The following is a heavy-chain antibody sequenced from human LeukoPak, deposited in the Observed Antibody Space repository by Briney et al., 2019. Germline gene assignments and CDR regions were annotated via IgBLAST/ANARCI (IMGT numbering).Heavy chain of an antibody. Sequence: PSETLSLTCTVSGCSISSSSYYWGRIRQAPGKGLEWIGSIYYSGITYYNRSLKSRVTISVDTSKNRFSLKLSSVTAADTVVYYCAMGPEKTDYGGNFGDYWGQGTLVTVSS. V-gene: IGHV4-39*01. J-gene: IGHJ4*02. D-gene: IGHD4-23*01. CDR2: IYYSGIT. CDR1: GCSISSSSYY. CDR3: AMGPEKTDYGGNFGDY.